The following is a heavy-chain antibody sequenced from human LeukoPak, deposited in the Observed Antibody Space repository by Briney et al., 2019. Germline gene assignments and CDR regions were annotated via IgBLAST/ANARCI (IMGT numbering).Heavy chain of an antibody. D-gene: IGHD7-27*01. Sequence: GGSLRLPCAASGFTFSNYAMSWVRQAPGKGLEWVSAISGGGVSTYYADSVKGRFTISRDNSKNTLYLQMNSLRAEDTAVYYCAKDLGPYYFDYWGQGTLVTVSS. CDR3: AKDLGPYYFDY. V-gene: IGHV3-23*01. CDR2: ISGGGVST. CDR1: GFTFSNYA. J-gene: IGHJ4*02.